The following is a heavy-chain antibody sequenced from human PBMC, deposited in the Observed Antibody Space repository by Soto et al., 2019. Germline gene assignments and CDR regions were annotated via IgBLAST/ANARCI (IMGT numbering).Heavy chain of an antibody. CDR3: ARAPNLDYYYYYGMDV. CDR1: GFTFSSYE. J-gene: IGHJ6*02. CDR2: ISSSGSTI. Sequence: QPGGSLRLSCAASGFTFSSYEMNWVRQAPGKGLEWVSYISSSGSTIYYADSVKGRFTISRDNAKNSLYLQMNSLRAEDTAVYYCARAPNLDYYYYYGMDVWGQGTTVTVSS. V-gene: IGHV3-48*03.